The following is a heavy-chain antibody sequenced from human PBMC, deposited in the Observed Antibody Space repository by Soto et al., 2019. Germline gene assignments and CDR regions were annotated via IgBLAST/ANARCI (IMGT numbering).Heavy chain of an antibody. Sequence: PGGSLRLSCAASGFTFSNAWMSWVRQAPGKGLEWVGRIKSKTDGGTTDYAAPVKGRFTISRDDSKNTLYLQMNSLKTEDTAVYYCTTLGYCSSTSCYQDYYYYMDVWGKGTTVTVSS. J-gene: IGHJ6*03. D-gene: IGHD2-2*01. CDR2: IKSKTDGGTT. CDR3: TTLGYCSSTSCYQDYYYYMDV. CDR1: GFTFSNAW. V-gene: IGHV3-15*01.